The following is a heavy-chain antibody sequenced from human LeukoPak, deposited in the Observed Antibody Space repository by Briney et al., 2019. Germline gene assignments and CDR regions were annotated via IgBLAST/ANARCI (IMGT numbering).Heavy chain of an antibody. D-gene: IGHD3-3*01. J-gene: IGHJ4*02. V-gene: IGHV3-30-3*01. CDR3: ARGSNTYYDFWSGYPPEYFDY. CDR2: ISYDGSNK. CDR1: GFTFSSYA. Sequence: WGSLTLSCAASGFTFSSYAMPWVRQAPGKGLEWVAVISYDGSNKYYADSVKGRFTISRDNSKNTLYLQMNSLRAEDTAVYYCARGSNTYYDFWSGYPPEYFDYWGQGTLVTVSS.